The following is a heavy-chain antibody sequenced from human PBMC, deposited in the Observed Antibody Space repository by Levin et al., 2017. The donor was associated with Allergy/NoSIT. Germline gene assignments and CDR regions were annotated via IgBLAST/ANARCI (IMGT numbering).Heavy chain of an antibody. CDR3: AKDMLAKYINSWGMDV. D-gene: IGHD2/OR15-2a*01. CDR2: ISWNSGDI. Sequence: QAGGSLRLSCAASGFTFDDYAMRWVRQAPGKGLEWVAGISWNSGDIEYADSVKGRFTISRDNARNSLYLQMNSLRAEDTALYFCAKDMLAKYINSWGMDVWGQGTTVTVSS. CDR1: GFTFDDYA. J-gene: IGHJ6*02. V-gene: IGHV3-9*01.